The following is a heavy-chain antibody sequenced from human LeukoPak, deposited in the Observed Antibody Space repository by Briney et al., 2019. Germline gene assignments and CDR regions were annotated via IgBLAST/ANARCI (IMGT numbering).Heavy chain of an antibody. V-gene: IGHV1-18*01. CDR3: AEGGRDYYDSSGYYYGLLIFDY. CDR1: GYTFTNNG. CDR2: ISVYNGNT. D-gene: IGHD3-22*01. J-gene: IGHJ4*02. Sequence: ASVKVSCKGSGYTFTNNGISWVRQAPGQGLEWMGWISVYNGNTNYAQKFQGRVTMTTDTSTSTAYMELKSLRSDDTAVYYCAEGGRDYYDSSGYYYGLLIFDYWGQGTLVTVSS.